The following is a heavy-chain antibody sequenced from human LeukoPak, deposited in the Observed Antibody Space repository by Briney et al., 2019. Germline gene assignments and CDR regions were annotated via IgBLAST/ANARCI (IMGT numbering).Heavy chain of an antibody. Sequence: PGGSLRLSCAASGFSFGGYVMHWLRQTPGKGLDWVSFVRYDGSKTYYGASVKGRFTISRDNSNNTVYLQMNRLRPDDTAVYYCVRDGIGGSTTLDSWGQGTLVTVSS. J-gene: IGHJ5*01. D-gene: IGHD3-16*01. CDR1: GFSFGGYV. V-gene: IGHV3-30*02. CDR3: VRDGIGGSTTLDS. CDR2: VRYDGSKT.